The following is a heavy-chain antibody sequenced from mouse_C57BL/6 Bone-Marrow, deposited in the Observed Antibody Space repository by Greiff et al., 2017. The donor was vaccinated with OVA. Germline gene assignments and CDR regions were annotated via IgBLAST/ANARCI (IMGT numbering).Heavy chain of an antibody. J-gene: IGHJ2*01. Sequence: EVMLVESGGGLVQPGGSMKLSCAASGFTFSDAWMDWVRQSPEKGLEWVAEIRNKANNHATYYAESVKGRFTISRDDSKSSVYLQMNSLRAEDTGIYYCTPITSGHYFDYWGQGTTLTVSS. D-gene: IGHD1-1*01. CDR3: TPITSGHYFDY. CDR1: GFTFSDAW. V-gene: IGHV6-6*01. CDR2: IRNKANNHAT.